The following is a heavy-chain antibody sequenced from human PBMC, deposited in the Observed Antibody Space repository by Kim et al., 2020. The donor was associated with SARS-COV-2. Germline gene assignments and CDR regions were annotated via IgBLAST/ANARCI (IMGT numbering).Heavy chain of an antibody. CDR2: VFDSGTT. V-gene: IGHV4-61*01. J-gene: IGHJ4*02. CDR1: GGSVSSSSYY. CDR3: AKGNTGWFLGLVDY. D-gene: IGHD6-19*01. Sequence: SETLSLTCTVSGGSVSSSSYYWSWIRQPPGKGLEWIGYVFDSGTTNYNPSLKSRVTISIDTSKNQFSLKLSSVAAADTAVYYCAKGNTGWFLGLVDYWGQGTLVTVSS.